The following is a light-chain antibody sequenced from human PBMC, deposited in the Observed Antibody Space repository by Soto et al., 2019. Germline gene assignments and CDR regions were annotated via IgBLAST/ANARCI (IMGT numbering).Light chain of an antibody. CDR1: TSDVGGSNS. J-gene: IGLJ2*01. Sequence: QSALTQPPSASGSPGQSVTISCTGTTSDVGGSNSVSWYQQHPGKAPNLMLYDFNKRPSGVPDRFSGSKSGNTASLTVSGLQAADEAYYFCSSYAHRDVLFGGGTKLTVL. CDR3: SSYAHRDVL. V-gene: IGLV2-8*01. CDR2: DFN.